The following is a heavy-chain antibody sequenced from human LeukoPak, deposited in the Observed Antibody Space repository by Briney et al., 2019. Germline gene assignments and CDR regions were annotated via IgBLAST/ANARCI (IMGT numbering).Heavy chain of an antibody. CDR1: GFTFSTYW. J-gene: IGHJ4*02. CDR3: ARGFWTGVEY. CDR2: IKSDGSDT. Sequence: GGSLRLSCAASGFTFSTYWMHWVRQAPGEGLVWVSRIKSDGSDTSYADSVKGQFTISRGNAKNTLYLQMNSLRAEDTAVYYCARGFWTGVEYWGQGALVTVSS. D-gene: IGHD3/OR15-3a*01. V-gene: IGHV3-74*01.